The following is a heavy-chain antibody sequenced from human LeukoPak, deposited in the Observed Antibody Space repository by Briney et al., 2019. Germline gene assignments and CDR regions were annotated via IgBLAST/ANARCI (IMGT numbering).Heavy chain of an antibody. CDR1: GFTFSSYS. J-gene: IGHJ4*02. Sequence: TTGGSLRLSCAGSGFTFSSYSMNWVRQAPGKGLEWVSSISSSSGYIYYADSLEGRFTISRDNAKNSLYLQMNSLRAEDTALYYCARGTPTTRDFDSWGQGTLVTVSS. V-gene: IGHV3-21*01. D-gene: IGHD4-11*01. CDR3: ARGTPTTRDFDS. CDR2: ISSSSGYI.